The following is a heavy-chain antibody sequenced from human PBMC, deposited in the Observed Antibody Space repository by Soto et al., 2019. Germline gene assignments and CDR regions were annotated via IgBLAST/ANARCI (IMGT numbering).Heavy chain of an antibody. D-gene: IGHD6-6*01. V-gene: IGHV4-61*01. Sequence: QVQLQESGPGLVKPSETLSLTCTVSGGSVSSGSYYWSWIRQPPGKGLEWIGYIYYSGSTNYNPSLKSRVTISVDTSKNQFSLKLSSVTAADTAVYYCASQGYSSSVSAYWGQGTLVTVSS. CDR3: ASQGYSSSVSAY. CDR2: IYYSGST. J-gene: IGHJ4*02. CDR1: GGSVSSGSYY.